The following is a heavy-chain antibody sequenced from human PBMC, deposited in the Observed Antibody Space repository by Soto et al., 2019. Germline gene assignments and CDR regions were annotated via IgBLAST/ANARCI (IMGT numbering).Heavy chain of an antibody. CDR1: GGSISSGGYY. CDR3: ARAGYGSGIISGAFDI. J-gene: IGHJ3*02. Sequence: SETLSLTCTVSGGSISSGGYYWSWIRQHPGKGLEWIGYIYYSGSTYYNPSLKSRVTISVDTSKNQFSLKLSSVTAADTAVYYCARAGYGSGIISGAFDIWGQGTMVTVSS. D-gene: IGHD3-10*01. V-gene: IGHV4-31*03. CDR2: IYYSGST.